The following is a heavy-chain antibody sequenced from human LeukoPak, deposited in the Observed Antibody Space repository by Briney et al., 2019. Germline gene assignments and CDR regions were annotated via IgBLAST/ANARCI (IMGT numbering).Heavy chain of an antibody. Sequence: ASVKVSCKASGYTFTNYGINWVRQAPGQGLEWMGWISPYNANTNYAQKFQGRVSMTTDTSTNTAYLELRSLRSDGTAVYYCAREPNYDFWSGQTAFDYWGQGTLVTVSS. V-gene: IGHV1-18*01. CDR3: AREPNYDFWSGQTAFDY. D-gene: IGHD3-3*01. CDR2: ISPYNANT. J-gene: IGHJ4*02. CDR1: GYTFTNYG.